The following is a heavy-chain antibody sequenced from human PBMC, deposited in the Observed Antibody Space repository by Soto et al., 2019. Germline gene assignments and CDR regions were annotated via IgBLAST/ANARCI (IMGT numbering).Heavy chain of an antibody. CDR1: GGTFSNYA. D-gene: IGHD2-8*02. J-gene: IGHJ4*02. CDR2: IVPIFGTA. CDR3: ASPTGKLDY. Sequence: QVQLVQSGAEVKKPGSSVKVSCRTCGGTFSNYAISWVRQAPGQGLEWMGGIVPIFGTATYAQKFQGRVTITADESTSTADMELSSLRSDDTAVYYCASPTGKLDYWGQGTLVTVSS. V-gene: IGHV1-69*01.